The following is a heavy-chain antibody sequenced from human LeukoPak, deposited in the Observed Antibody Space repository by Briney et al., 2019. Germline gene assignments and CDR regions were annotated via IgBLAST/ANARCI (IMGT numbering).Heavy chain of an antibody. CDR2: ISYDGSTK. Sequence: PGGSLRLSCAASGFTFTNFAVHWVRQAPGKGLEWVAFISYDGSTKYYADSVKGRFTISRDNSKNTLYLQMNSLRTEDTAVYYCARRSRDGWYFDYWGRGTLVTVSS. J-gene: IGHJ4*02. V-gene: IGHV3-30*04. D-gene: IGHD5-24*01. CDR3: ARRSRDGWYFDY. CDR1: GFTFTNFA.